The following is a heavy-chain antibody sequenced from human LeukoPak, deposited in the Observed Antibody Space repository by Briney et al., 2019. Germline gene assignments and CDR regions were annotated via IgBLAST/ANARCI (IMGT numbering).Heavy chain of an antibody. D-gene: IGHD1-26*01. CDR1: GFTFSSYS. CDR3: ARELREHGVFDI. V-gene: IGHV3-21*04. J-gene: IGHJ3*02. Sequence: KPGGSLRLSCAASGFTFSSYSMNWVHQAPGKGLEWVSSISSSSSYIYYADSVKGRFTISRDNAKNSLYLQMNSLRAEDTAMYYCARELREHGVFDIWGQGTMVTVSS. CDR2: ISSSSSYI.